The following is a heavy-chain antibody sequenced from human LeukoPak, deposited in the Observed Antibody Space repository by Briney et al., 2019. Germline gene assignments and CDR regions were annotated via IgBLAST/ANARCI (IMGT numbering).Heavy chain of an antibody. CDR1: GFTFSSYA. V-gene: IGHV3-23*01. J-gene: IGHJ5*02. CDR3: AKNGILTGYYNNWLDH. Sequence: GGSLRLSCADSGFTFSSYAMSWVRQAPGKGLEWVSAISGSGGSTYYADSVKGRFTISRDNSKNTLYLQMNSLRAEDTAVYYCAKNGILTGYYNNWLDHWGLRTLVTVSS. D-gene: IGHD3-9*01. CDR2: ISGSGGST.